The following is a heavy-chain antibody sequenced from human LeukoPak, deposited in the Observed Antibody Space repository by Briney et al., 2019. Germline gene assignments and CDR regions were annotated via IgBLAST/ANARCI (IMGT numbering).Heavy chain of an antibody. CDR2: ISSSGSTI. D-gene: IGHD5-24*01. Sequence: GGSLRLSCAASGFTFSDYYMSWIRQAPGKGLEWVSYISSSGSTIYYADSVRGRFTISRDNAKNSLYLQMNSLRAEDTAVYYCAREPGGYNHKYYFDYWGQGTLVTVSS. CDR1: GFTFSDYY. J-gene: IGHJ4*02. V-gene: IGHV3-11*01. CDR3: AREPGGYNHKYYFDY.